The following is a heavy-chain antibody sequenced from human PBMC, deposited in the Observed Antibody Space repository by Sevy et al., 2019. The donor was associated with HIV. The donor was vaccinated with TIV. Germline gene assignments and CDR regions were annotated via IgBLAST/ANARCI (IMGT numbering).Heavy chain of an antibody. V-gene: IGHV1-18*04. D-gene: IGHD2-21*01. CDR3: ARDLLEMRYCGGDCYYYGMDV. CDR1: GYTFTSYG. Sequence: ASVKVSCKASGYTFTSYGISWVRQAPGQGLEWMGWISAYNGNTNNAQKFQGRVTMTTDTSTSTAYMELRSLRSDDTAVYYCARDLLEMRYCGGDCYYYGMDVWGQGTTVTVSS. J-gene: IGHJ6*02. CDR2: ISAYNGNT.